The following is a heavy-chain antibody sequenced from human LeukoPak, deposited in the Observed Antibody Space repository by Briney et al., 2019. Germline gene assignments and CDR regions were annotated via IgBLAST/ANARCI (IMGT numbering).Heavy chain of an antibody. V-gene: IGHV3-20*04. Sequence: GGSLRLSCMASGFTFDESGFSWARQAPGKGLEWVSGINWNGATTAYADSVKGRFTISRDNAKASVYLQMDSLRGEDTAFYYCARSVGTSVPHFFDDWGQGTLVTVSS. D-gene: IGHD7-27*01. CDR2: INWNGATT. CDR1: GFTFDESG. J-gene: IGHJ4*02. CDR3: ARSVGTSVPHFFDD.